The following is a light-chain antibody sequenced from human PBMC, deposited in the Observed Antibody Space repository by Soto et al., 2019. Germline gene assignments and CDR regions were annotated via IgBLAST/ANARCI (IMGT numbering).Light chain of an antibody. J-gene: IGLJ2*01. CDR1: SSDIGAYNF. V-gene: IGLV2-14*03. CDR3: TSWTTSTTMI. Sequence: QSALTQPASVSGSPGQSITISCTGTSSDIGAYNFVSWYQQHPGKAPKLMLYDVSIRPSGVSNRFSGSKSGNTASLTISGLQAEDEADYYCTSWTTSTTMIFGGGTQLTVL. CDR2: DVS.